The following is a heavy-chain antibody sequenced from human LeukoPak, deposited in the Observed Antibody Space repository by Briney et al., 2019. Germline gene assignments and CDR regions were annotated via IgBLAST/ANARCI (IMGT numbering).Heavy chain of an antibody. Sequence: GGSLRLSCAASGFTFSSYSMNWVRQAPGKGLEWVSSISTSSSYIYYADSVKGRFTISRDNAKNSLYLQMNSLRAEDTAVYYCARDRNSGYSGYAFDCWGQGTLVTVSS. J-gene: IGHJ4*02. V-gene: IGHV3-21*01. CDR1: GFTFSSYS. CDR3: ARDRNSGYSGYAFDC. CDR2: ISTSSSYI. D-gene: IGHD5-12*01.